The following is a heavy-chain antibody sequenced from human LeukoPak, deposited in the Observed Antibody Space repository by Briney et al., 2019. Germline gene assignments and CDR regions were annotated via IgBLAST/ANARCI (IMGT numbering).Heavy chain of an antibody. CDR1: GFTFDDYA. J-gene: IGHJ4*02. CDR2: INWNGGST. Sequence: GGSLRLSCAASGFTFDDYAMTWVHQAPGKGLEWVSGINWNGGSTGYADSVKGRFTISRDNAKNSLYLQMNSLSAEDTALYYCVRGANSGSYRSDYWGQGTLVTVSS. V-gene: IGHV3-20*04. CDR3: VRGANSGSYRSDY. D-gene: IGHD1-26*01.